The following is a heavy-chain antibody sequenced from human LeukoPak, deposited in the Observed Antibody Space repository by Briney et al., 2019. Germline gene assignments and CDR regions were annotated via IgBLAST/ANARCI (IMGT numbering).Heavy chain of an antibody. CDR1: GFTFSSYA. Sequence: GGSLRLSCAASGFTFSSYAMHWVRQAPGKGLEWVAVISYDGSNKYYADSVKGRFTISRDNSKNTLYLQMNSLRAEDTAVYYCARGMVAEGQFDYWGQGTLVTVSS. CDR2: ISYDGSNK. V-gene: IGHV3-30*04. J-gene: IGHJ4*02. CDR3: ARGMVAEGQFDY. D-gene: IGHD2-8*01.